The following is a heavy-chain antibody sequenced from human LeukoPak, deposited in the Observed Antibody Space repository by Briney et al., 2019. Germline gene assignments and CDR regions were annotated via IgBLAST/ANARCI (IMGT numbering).Heavy chain of an antibody. CDR1: GFTVSQNY. V-gene: IGHV3-66*01. CDR3: AKDTAIQFLEPAF. Sequence: GGSLRLSCAASGFTVSQNYMSWVRQAPGRGLEWVSLIYADGATHYADSVKGRFTISRDNSLNTLYLQMNSVRVEDTAMYYCAKDTAIQFLEPAFWGQGTLVTVSS. D-gene: IGHD3-3*01. J-gene: IGHJ4*02. CDR2: IYADGAT.